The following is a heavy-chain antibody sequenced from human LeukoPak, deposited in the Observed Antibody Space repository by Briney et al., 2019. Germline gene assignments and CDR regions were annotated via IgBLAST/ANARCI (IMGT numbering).Heavy chain of an antibody. CDR3: ARGGYGSGSYYTSLVMGFDP. CDR2: INSDGSST. CDR1: GFTFSSYW. Sequence: PGGSLRLSCAASGFTFSSYWMHWVRQAPGKGLVWVSRINSDGSSTSYADSVKGRFTISRDNAKNSLYLQMNSLRAEDTAVYYCARGGYGSGSYYTSLVMGFDPWGQGTLVTVSS. D-gene: IGHD3-10*01. J-gene: IGHJ5*02. V-gene: IGHV3-74*01.